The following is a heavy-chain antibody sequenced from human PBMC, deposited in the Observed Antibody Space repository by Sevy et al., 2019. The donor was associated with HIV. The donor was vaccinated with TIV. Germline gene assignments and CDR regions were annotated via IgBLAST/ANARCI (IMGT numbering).Heavy chain of an antibody. V-gene: IGHV1-69*13. J-gene: IGHJ4*02. CDR3: ARGPAGYGFDY. CDR2: IIPIFGTA. Sequence: ASVKVSCKASGGTFGNYVISWVRQAPGRGLEWMGGIIPIFGTANYAQKFQGRVTFTADESTTTAYMQLSSLRPEDTAVYYCARGPAGYGFDYWGQGTLVTVSS. D-gene: IGHD4-17*01. CDR1: GGTFGNYV.